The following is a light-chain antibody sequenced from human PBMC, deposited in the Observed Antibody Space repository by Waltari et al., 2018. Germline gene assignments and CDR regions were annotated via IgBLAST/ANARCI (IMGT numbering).Light chain of an antibody. CDR1: SSNIGAGYD. CDR3: QSYDSSLSAWV. J-gene: IGLJ3*02. V-gene: IGLV1-40*01. Sequence: QSVLPQPPSVSGAPGQRVTTSCTGSSSNIGAGYDLHWYQQLPGTAPKLLIYGNSNRPSGVPDRFSGSKSGTSASLAITGLQAEDEADYYCQSYDSSLSAWVFGGGTKLTVL. CDR2: GNS.